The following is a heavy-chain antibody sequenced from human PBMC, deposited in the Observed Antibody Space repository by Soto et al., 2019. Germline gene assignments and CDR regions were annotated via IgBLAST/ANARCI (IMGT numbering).Heavy chain of an antibody. J-gene: IGHJ6*02. D-gene: IGHD3-3*01. CDR3: ARGDFWSGYYRWGQGPNYYYYGMDV. V-gene: IGHV1-69*06. Sequence: SVKVSCKASGGTFSSYAISWVRQAPGQGLEWMGGIIPIFGTANYAQKFQGRVTITADKSTSTAYMELSSLRSEDTAVYYCARGDFWSGYYRWGQGPNYYYYGMDVWGQGTTVTVPS. CDR1: GGTFSSYA. CDR2: IIPIFGTA.